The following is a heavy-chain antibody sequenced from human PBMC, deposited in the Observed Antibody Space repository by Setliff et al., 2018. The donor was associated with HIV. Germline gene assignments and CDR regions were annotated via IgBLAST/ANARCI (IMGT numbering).Heavy chain of an antibody. CDR3: ARLTTMIRGVIGRAFDI. CDR1: GYSFSSYW. V-gene: IGHV5-51*01. J-gene: IGHJ4*02. D-gene: IGHD3-10*01. CDR2: IYPGDSDT. Sequence: GESLKISCKGSGYSFSSYWIGWVRQMPGKGLEWMGIIYPGDSDTRYSPSFQGQVTISVDKSITTAYLQWSSLKASDTAMYHCARLTTMIRGVIGRAFDIWGQGTLVTVSS.